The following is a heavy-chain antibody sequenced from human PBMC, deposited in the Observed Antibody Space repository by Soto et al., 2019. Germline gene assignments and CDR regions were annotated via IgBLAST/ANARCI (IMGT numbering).Heavy chain of an antibody. CDR3: ARVPAYRGYDYGEPGYYYGMDV. CDR1: GFTFSDYY. J-gene: IGHJ6*02. CDR2: ISSSSSYT. Sequence: QVQLVESGGGLVKPGGSLRLSCAASGFTFSDYYMSWIRQAPGKGLEWVSYISSSSSYTNYADSVKGRFTISRDNAKNALYLQMNSLRAEDTAVYYCARVPAYRGYDYGEPGYYYGMDVWGQGTTVTVSS. D-gene: IGHD5-12*01. V-gene: IGHV3-11*06.